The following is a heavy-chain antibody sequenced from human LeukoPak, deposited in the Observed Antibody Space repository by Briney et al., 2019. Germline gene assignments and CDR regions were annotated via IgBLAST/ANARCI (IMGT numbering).Heavy chain of an antibody. CDR1: GFTFSSYA. Sequence: PGGSLRLSCAASGFTFSSYAMSWVRQAPGKGLEWVSAISGSGGSTYYADSVKGRFTISRDNSKNTLYLQMNSLRAEDTAVCYCAKVTRYSSSSGAFDYWGQGTLVTVSS. CDR3: AKVTRYSSSSGAFDY. CDR2: ISGSGGST. J-gene: IGHJ4*02. V-gene: IGHV3-23*01. D-gene: IGHD6-6*01.